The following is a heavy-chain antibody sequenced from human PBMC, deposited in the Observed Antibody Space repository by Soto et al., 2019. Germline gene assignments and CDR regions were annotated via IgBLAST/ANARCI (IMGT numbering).Heavy chain of an antibody. J-gene: IGHJ4*02. CDR3: AHSVVAGLGYYFDY. V-gene: IGHV2-5*02. CDR1: GFSLSSTRVA. CDR2: IYWDDDK. D-gene: IGHD6-19*01. Sequence: QITLKESGPLLVKPTQTLTLTCTFSGFSLSSTRVAVGWIRQPPGKALEWLALIYWDDDKRYSPFLKSRLTITNDPSKNLVVLTMTNMDPVDTVTSYCAHSVVAGLGYYFDYWGQGTLFTVSS.